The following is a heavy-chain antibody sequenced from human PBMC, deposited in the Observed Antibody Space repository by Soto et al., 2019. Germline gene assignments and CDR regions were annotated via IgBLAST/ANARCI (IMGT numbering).Heavy chain of an antibody. CDR1: GFTVSSNY. Sequence: GGSLRLSCAASGFTVSSNYMSWVRQAPGKGLEWVSVIYSGGSTYYADSVKGRFTISRDNSKNTLYLQMNSLRAEDTAVYYCARDRGYYGSGSYSGFDYWGQGTLVTVSS. D-gene: IGHD3-10*01. CDR2: IYSGGST. V-gene: IGHV3-66*01. J-gene: IGHJ4*02. CDR3: ARDRGYYGSGSYSGFDY.